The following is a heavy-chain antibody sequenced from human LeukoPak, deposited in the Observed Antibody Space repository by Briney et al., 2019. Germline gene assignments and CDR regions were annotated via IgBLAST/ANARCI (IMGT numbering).Heavy chain of an antibody. CDR1: GFTFRSSG. CDR2: IWYDGNEI. Sequence: PGGSLRLSCAASGFTFRSSGMHWVRQTPGKGLEWVAFIWYDGNEIYYADSVKGRFTISRDNAKDTVYLQMTSLRDEDTAVYYCVREGSLDYWGQGTLVTVSS. V-gene: IGHV3-33*01. CDR3: VREGSLDY. J-gene: IGHJ4*02.